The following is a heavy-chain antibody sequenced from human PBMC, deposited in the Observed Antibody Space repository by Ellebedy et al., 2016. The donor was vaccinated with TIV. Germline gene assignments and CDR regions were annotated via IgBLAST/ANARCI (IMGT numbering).Heavy chain of an antibody. J-gene: IGHJ4*02. CDR1: GFTFSSYW. CDR3: AREVTYYYDSSGYYYGGHFDY. CDR2: IKQDGSEK. V-gene: IGHV3-7*01. D-gene: IGHD3-22*01. Sequence: GGSLRLXXAASGFTFSSYWMSWVRQAPGKGLEWVANIKQDGSEKYYVDSVQGRFTISRDNAKNSLYLQMNSLRAEDTAVYYCAREVTYYYDSSGYYYGGHFDYWGQGTLVTVSS.